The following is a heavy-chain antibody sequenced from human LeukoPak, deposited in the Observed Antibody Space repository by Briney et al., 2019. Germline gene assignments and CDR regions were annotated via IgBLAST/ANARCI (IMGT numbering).Heavy chain of an antibody. J-gene: IGHJ6*03. CDR3: ARVRTAMFTYYYYYMDV. CDR1: GFTFSSYS. V-gene: IGHV3-48*04. CDR2: ISSSSSTI. D-gene: IGHD5-18*01. Sequence: PGGSLRLSCAASGFTFSSYSMNWVRQAPGKGLEWVSYISSSSSTIYYADSVKGRFTISRGNAKNSLYLQMNSLRAEGTAVHYCARVRTAMFTYYYYYMDVWGKGTTVTVSS.